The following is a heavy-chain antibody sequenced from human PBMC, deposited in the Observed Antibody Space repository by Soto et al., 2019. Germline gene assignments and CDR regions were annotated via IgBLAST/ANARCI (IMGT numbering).Heavy chain of an antibody. J-gene: IGHJ4*02. CDR3: ARDTSRGEYDY. CDR2: INVYNGNT. CDR1: GYTFTSYG. Sequence: QVQLVQSGAEVKKPGASVKVSGKASGYTFTSYGISWVRQAPGQGLEWMGWINVYNGNTNYAQKLQGRVTMTTDTSTSTAYLDLRSLRSDDTAVYFCARDTSRGEYDYWGQGTLVTVSS. V-gene: IGHV1-18*01. D-gene: IGHD3-10*01.